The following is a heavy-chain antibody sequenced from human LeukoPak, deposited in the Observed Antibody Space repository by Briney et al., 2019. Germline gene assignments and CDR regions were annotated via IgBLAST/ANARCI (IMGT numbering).Heavy chain of an antibody. CDR1: GFXFSSYS. D-gene: IGHD3-10*01. V-gene: IGHV3-21*01. Sequence: PGGSLRLSCAASGFXFSSYSMNWVRQAPGKGLEWVSSISSSSSYIYYADSVKGRFTISRDNAKNSLYLQMNSLRAEDTAVYYCARDHYYGSGSCPHWGQGTLVTVSS. J-gene: IGHJ4*02. CDR2: ISSSSSYI. CDR3: ARDHYYGSGSCPH.